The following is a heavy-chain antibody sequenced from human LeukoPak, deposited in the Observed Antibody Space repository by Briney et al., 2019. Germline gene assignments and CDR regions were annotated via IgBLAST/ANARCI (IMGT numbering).Heavy chain of an antibody. CDR3: AKSKISAAEGYWFDP. D-gene: IGHD6-13*01. Sequence: GGSLRLSCAASGFTFSSYGMHWVRQAPGKGLEWVAVISYDGSNKYYADSVKGRFTISRDNSKNTLYLQMNSLRAEDTAVYYCAKSKISAAEGYWFDPWGQGTLVTVSS. J-gene: IGHJ5*02. CDR1: GFTFSSYG. CDR2: ISYDGSNK. V-gene: IGHV3-30*18.